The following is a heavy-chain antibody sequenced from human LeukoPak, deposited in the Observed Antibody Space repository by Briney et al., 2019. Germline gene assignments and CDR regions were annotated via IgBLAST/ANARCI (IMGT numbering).Heavy chain of an antibody. V-gene: IGHV4-31*03. Sequence: SETLSLTCTVSGGSISSGGYYWSWIRQHPGKGLEYIGNIYYSGSTYYNPSLKSRVTISVDTSKNQFSLKLSSVTAADTAVYYCARRDIYQAYYGMDVWGQGTTVTVSS. CDR2: IYYSGST. J-gene: IGHJ6*02. CDR3: ARRDIYQAYYGMDV. D-gene: IGHD2-2*01. CDR1: GGSISSGGYY.